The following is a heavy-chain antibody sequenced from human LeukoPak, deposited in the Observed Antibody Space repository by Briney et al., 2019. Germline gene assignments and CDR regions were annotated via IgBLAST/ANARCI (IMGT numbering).Heavy chain of an antibody. CDR2: LDIEKDKT. V-gene: IGHV1-24*01. D-gene: IGHD2-21*01. J-gene: IGHJ3*02. CDR3: AVLATFYCGSTLSGRGLDI. CDR1: GDTFTELF. Sequence: GASVNVSCKVSGDTFTELFLHWVRQAPGKGLEWMGGLDIEKDKTLYAQTSQDRMTMTADSSTDTPYMELTSLRSEDTAIYYCAVLATFYCGSTLSGRGLDIWGQGTLLTVSS.